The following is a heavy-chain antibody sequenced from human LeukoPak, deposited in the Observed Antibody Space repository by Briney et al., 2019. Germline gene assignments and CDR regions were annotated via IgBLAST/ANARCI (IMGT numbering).Heavy chain of an antibody. J-gene: IGHJ4*02. D-gene: IGHD1-26*01. Sequence: GGSLRLSCAASGFTFSGYWMHWVRQAPGKGLVWVSRISSDGSSTSYADSVKGRFTISRDNAKNTLYLQMTSLRAEDTAVYYCARCESGSYYYWGQGTLVTVSS. CDR1: GFTFSGYW. V-gene: IGHV3-74*01. CDR2: ISSDGSST. CDR3: ARCESGSYYY.